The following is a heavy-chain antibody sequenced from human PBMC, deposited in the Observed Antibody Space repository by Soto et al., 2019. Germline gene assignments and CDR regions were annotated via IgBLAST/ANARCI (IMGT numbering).Heavy chain of an antibody. CDR3: ARGGSSWSAEYYQH. CDR1: GYIFTNYG. D-gene: IGHD6-13*01. J-gene: IGHJ1*01. CDR2: ISGYNGNI. Sequence: QVQLVQSGAEVKKPGASVKVSCKASGYIFTNYGISWVRQAPGQGPEWMGWISGYNGNIKYAQNLQGRVTLNTDTSTSTAYIELRSLTSDDKAVYYCARGGSSWSAEYYQHWGKGNLVIVSS. V-gene: IGHV1-18*01.